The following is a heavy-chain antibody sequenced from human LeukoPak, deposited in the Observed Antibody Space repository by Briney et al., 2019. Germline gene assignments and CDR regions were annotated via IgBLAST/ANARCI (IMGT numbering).Heavy chain of an antibody. Sequence: PSETLSLTCAVYGGSFSGYYWSWIRQPPGKGLEWIGEINHSGSTNYNPSLKSRVTISVDTSKNQFSLKLSSVTAADTAVYYCARRTIRITMVRGALDYWGQGTLVTVSS. V-gene: IGHV4-34*01. CDR2: INHSGST. J-gene: IGHJ4*02. CDR3: ARRTIRITMVRGALDY. CDR1: GGSFSGYY. D-gene: IGHD3-10*01.